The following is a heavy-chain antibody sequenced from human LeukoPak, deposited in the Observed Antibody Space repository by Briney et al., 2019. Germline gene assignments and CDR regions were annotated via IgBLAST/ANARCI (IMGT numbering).Heavy chain of an antibody. CDR1: GGSFSGYY. CDR3: ARGRYYDSSGYYAY. J-gene: IGHJ4*02. V-gene: IGHV4-34*01. Sequence: SETLSLTCAVYGGSFSGYYWSWIRQPPGKGLEWIGEINHSGSTNYNPSLKSRVTISVDTSKNQFSLKLSSVTAADTAVCYCARGRYYDSSGYYAYWGQGTLVTVSS. CDR2: INHSGST. D-gene: IGHD3-22*01.